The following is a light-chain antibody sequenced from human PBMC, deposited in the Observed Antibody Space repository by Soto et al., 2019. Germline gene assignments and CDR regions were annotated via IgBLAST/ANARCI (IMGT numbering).Light chain of an antibody. CDR2: SAS. CDR3: QQHNHWPS. Sequence: EIVMTQSPATLPVSPGESATPSCRASQSIASNLAWYQQKPGQAPRLLIHSASARATGIPPRFSGSGSGTEFTLTISSLQSEDFAVYYCQQHNHWPSFGQGTNLEIK. J-gene: IGKJ2*01. CDR1: QSIASN. V-gene: IGKV3-15*01.